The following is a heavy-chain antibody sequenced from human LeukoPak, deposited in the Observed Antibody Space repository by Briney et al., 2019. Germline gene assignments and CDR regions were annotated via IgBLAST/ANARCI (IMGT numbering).Heavy chain of an antibody. J-gene: IGHJ4*02. CDR1: GFTVSTNY. Sequence: GGSLRLSCAASGFTVSTNYMSWVRQAPGKGLEWVSVIYSGDNTYYADSVKGRFTISRDISKNTLYLQMNSLRAEDTAVYYCAKDKLGAVAGGDYWGQGTLVTVSS. D-gene: IGHD6-19*01. V-gene: IGHV3-66*01. CDR2: IYSGDNT. CDR3: AKDKLGAVAGGDY.